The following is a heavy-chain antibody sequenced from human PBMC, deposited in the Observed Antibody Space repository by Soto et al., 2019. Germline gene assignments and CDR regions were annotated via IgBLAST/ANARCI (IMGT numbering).Heavy chain of an antibody. J-gene: IGHJ6*02. V-gene: IGHV3-43D*04. D-gene: IGHD5-18*01. CDR2: ISWDGGST. Sequence: PGWSLRLSCAASGFTFDDYAMHWVRQAPGKGLEWVSLISWDGGSTYYADSVKGRFTISRDNSENSLYLQMNSLRAEDTALYYCAKDIDVSKTWIQPWSPPSYYYYYGMDVWGQGTTVTVSS. CDR1: GFTFDDYA. CDR3: AKDIDVSKTWIQPWSPPSYYYYYGMDV.